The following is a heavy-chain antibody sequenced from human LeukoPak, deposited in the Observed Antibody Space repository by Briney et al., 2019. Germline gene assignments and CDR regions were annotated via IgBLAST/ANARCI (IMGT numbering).Heavy chain of an antibody. CDR2: ISAYNGDT. D-gene: IGHD3-10*01. CDR3: ARSYGSGSYYHNWFDP. V-gene: IGHV1-18*01. CDR1: GYTFTSYG. J-gene: IGHJ5*02. Sequence: GASVKVSCKASGYTFTSYGINWVRQAPGQGLEWMGWISAYNGDTNYAQKLQGRVTITADESTSTAYMELSSLRSEDTAVYYCARSYGSGSYYHNWFDPWGQGTLVTVSS.